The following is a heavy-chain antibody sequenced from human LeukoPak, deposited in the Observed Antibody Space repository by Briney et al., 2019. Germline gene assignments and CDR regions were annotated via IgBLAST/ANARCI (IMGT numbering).Heavy chain of an antibody. V-gene: IGHV5-51*01. CDR3: ARVDRRGYSDYTAILPDY. D-gene: IGHD5-12*01. CDR1: GYNFISNW. CDR2: IYPHDSET. Sequence: GESLRISCQGSGYNFISNWIGWVRQTPGKGLEFLGIIYPHDSETIYSPSFQGQVTVSADKSISTAYLQWNSLKASDTAMYYCARVDRRGYSDYTAILPDYWGQGTLVTVSS. J-gene: IGHJ4*02.